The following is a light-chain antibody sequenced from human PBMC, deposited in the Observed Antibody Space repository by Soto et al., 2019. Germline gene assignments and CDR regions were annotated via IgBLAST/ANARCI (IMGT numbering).Light chain of an antibody. V-gene: IGKV1-17*01. J-gene: IGKJ1*01. CDR2: AAS. CDR1: QDIRND. Sequence: IQMTQFPSSLSASVGARVTVTCRASQDIRNDLGWYQQKPGKAPKLLIYAASSLQSGVPSRFSASGSGTELTITIRSLQTDDGKTYYGQQYNSYSWTFGQGTKVDIK. CDR3: QQYNSYSWT.